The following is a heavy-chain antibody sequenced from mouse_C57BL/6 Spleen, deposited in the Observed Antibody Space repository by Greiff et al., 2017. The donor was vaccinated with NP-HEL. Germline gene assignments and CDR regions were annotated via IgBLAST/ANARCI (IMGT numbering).Heavy chain of an antibody. Sequence: VQLQQPGAGLVKPGASVKMSCKASGYTFTSYWITWVKQRPGQGLAWIGDIYPGSGSTNYNEKFKSKATLTVDTSSSTAYMQLSSLTSEDSAVYYCARYGYDENAMDYWGQGTSVTVSS. CDR3: ARYGYDENAMDY. D-gene: IGHD2-2*01. CDR1: GYTFTSYW. J-gene: IGHJ4*01. CDR2: IYPGSGST. V-gene: IGHV1-55*01.